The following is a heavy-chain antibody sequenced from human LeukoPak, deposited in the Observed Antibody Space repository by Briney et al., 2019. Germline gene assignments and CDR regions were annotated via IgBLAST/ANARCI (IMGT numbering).Heavy chain of an antibody. Sequence: GGSLRLSCAASGFTFTNYAMSWVRQAPGKGLEWVSAISGSGGATYYADSVRGRFTISSDNSKNTLCLQMNSLRAEDTAIYYCAKSRARREGSSGSIDYWGQGTLVTVSS. V-gene: IGHV3-23*01. D-gene: IGHD3-22*01. CDR2: ISGSGGAT. J-gene: IGHJ4*02. CDR3: AKSRARREGSSGSIDY. CDR1: GFTFTNYA.